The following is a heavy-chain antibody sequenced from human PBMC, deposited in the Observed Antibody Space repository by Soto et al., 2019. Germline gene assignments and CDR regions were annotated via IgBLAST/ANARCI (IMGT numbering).Heavy chain of an antibody. Sequence: QVQLVESGGGVVQPGRSLRLSCAASGFTFSSYSMHWVRQAPGKGLEWVAVISYDGSNKYYADAVKGRFTTSRDNSKSTLYLRMNSLRLEDTAVYYCARVGGTAARRQGLDFWGQGTLVIVSS. D-gene: IGHD6-6*01. V-gene: IGHV3-30-3*01. J-gene: IGHJ4*02. CDR3: ARVGGTAARRQGLDF. CDR1: GFTFSSYS. CDR2: ISYDGSNK.